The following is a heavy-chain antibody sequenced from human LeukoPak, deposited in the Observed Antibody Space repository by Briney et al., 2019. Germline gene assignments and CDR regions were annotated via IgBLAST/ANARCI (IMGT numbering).Heavy chain of an antibody. V-gene: IGHV4-34*01. CDR1: GGSFSGYY. CDR3: ARVLRYFDWLSNNPLDY. Sequence: SETLSLTCAVYGGSFSGYYWTWIRQPPGKGLEWIGEINHSGSINYNPSLKSRVTISVDTFKNQFSLKLSSVTAADTAVYYCARVLRYFDWLSNNPLDYWGQGTLVTVSS. D-gene: IGHD3-9*01. CDR2: INHSGSI. J-gene: IGHJ4*02.